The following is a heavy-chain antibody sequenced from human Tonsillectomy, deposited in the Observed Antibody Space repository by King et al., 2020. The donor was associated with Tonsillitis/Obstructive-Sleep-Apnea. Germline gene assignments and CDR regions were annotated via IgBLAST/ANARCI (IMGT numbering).Heavy chain of an antibody. V-gene: IGHV3-30*04. CDR3: AGREGYFDL. J-gene: IGHJ2*01. CDR2: ISYDGSNK. D-gene: IGHD1-26*01. CDR1: GFTFSSYT. Sequence: VQLVESGGGVVQPGRSLRLSCAASGFTFSSYTMHWVRQAPGKGLEWVALISYDGSNKYYADSVKGRFTISRDNSKNTLYLQMNSLRPEDTAVYYCAGREGYFDLWGRGTLVTVSS.